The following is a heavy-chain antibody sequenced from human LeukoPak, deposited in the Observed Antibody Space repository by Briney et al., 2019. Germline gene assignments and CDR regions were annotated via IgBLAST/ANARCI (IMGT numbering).Heavy chain of an antibody. CDR3: ARGDTAMSDAFDI. J-gene: IGHJ3*02. CDR1: GGSFSGYY. D-gene: IGHD5-18*01. Sequence: PSETLSLTCAVYGGSFSGYYWSWIRQPPGKGLEWIGEINHSGSTNYNPSLKSRVTIPVDTSKNQFSLKLSSVTAAGTAVYYCARGDTAMSDAFDIWGQGTMVTVSS. CDR2: INHSGST. V-gene: IGHV4-34*01.